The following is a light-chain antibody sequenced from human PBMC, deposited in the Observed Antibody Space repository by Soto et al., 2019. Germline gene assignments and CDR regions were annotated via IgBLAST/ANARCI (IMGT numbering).Light chain of an antibody. J-gene: IGKJ5*01. CDR1: QSVSTY. CDR3: QQYKNWPPIT. Sequence: ETVMTQSPATLSVSPGERATLSCRASQSVSTYLAWYQQKPGQAPRLLIYGASTRATGIPARFSGSGSETEFTITISSLQSEDFAVYYCQQYKNWPPITFGQGTRLEIK. V-gene: IGKV3-15*01. CDR2: GAS.